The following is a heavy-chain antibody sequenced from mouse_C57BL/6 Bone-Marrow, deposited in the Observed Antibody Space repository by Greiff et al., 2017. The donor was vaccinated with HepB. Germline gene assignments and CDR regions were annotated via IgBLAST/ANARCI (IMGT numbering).Heavy chain of an antibody. Sequence: EVQLVESGGDLVKPGGSLKLSCAASGFTFSSYGMSWVRQTPDKRLEWVATISSGGSYTYYPDSVKGRFTISRDNAKNTLNLQMSSLKSEDTAMYYCARRTTVDYWGQGTTLTVSS. CDR1: GFTFSSYG. J-gene: IGHJ2*01. CDR3: ARRTTVDY. D-gene: IGHD1-1*01. CDR2: ISSGGSYT. V-gene: IGHV5-6*01.